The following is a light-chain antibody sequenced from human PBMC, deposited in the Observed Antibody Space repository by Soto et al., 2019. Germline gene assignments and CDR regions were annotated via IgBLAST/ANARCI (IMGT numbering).Light chain of an antibody. Sequence: QSALTQPASVSGSPGQSITISCTGTSSDIGAYNSVSWYQQLPGKAPKLMIYEVSNRPSGVSKRFSASKSGTTASLTISGLQAEDEADYYCSSRTTSNPYVFGAGTKLTVL. CDR1: SSDIGAYNS. CDR2: EVS. V-gene: IGLV2-14*01. CDR3: SSRTTSNPYV. J-gene: IGLJ1*01.